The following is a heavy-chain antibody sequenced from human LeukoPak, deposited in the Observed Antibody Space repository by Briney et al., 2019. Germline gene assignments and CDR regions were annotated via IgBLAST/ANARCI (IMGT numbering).Heavy chain of an antibody. CDR1: GYTFTGYY. CDR3: ARDLEGWDDFLGGY. J-gene: IGHJ4*02. Sequence: GASVKVSCKTSGYTFTGYYMHWVRQAPGQGLEWMGWINPNSGGTNYAQKFQGRVTMTRDTSISTAYMELSRLRSEDTAVYYCARDLEGWDDFLGGYWGQGTLVTVSS. V-gene: IGHV1-2*02. D-gene: IGHD3-3*01. CDR2: INPNSGGT.